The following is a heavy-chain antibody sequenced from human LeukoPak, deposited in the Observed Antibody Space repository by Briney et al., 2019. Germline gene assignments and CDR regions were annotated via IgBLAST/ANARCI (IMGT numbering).Heavy chain of an antibody. J-gene: IGHJ5*02. CDR3: ARRITISGIWFDP. Sequence: SETLSLTCTVSGGSISSYYWSWIRQPPGKGLEWIGYIYYSGSTNYNPSLKSRVTISVDTSKNPFSLKLSSVTAADTAVYYCARRITISGIWFDPWGQGTLVTVSS. D-gene: IGHD3-3*01. CDR1: GGSISSYY. V-gene: IGHV4-59*08. CDR2: IYYSGST.